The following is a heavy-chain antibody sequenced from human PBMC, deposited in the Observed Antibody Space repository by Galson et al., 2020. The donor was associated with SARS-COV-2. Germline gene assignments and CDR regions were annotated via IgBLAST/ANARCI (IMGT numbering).Heavy chain of an antibody. CDR1: GYTLTELS. V-gene: IGHV1-24*01. D-gene: IGHD6-19*01. CDR2: FDPEDGET. CDR3: ATGPGIAVASWFDP. Sequence: ASVKVSCKVSGYTLTELSMHWVRQAPGKGLEWMGGFDPEDGETIYAQKFQGRVTMTEDTSTDTAYMELSSLRSEDTAVYYCATGPGIAVASWFDPWGQGTLVTVSS. J-gene: IGHJ5*02.